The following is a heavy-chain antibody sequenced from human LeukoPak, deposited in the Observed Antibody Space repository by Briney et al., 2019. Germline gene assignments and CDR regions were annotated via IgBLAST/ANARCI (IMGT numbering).Heavy chain of an antibody. CDR3: ARDQVYGSGSTDDAFDI. V-gene: IGHV1-69*13. Sequence: ASVKVSCKASGGTFSSYAISWVRQAPGQGLEWMGGIIPIFGTANYAQKFQGRVTITADESTSTAYMELSSLRSEDTAVYYCARDQVYGSGSTDDAFDIWGQGTMVTVSS. CDR2: IIPIFGTA. D-gene: IGHD3-10*01. J-gene: IGHJ3*02. CDR1: GGTFSSYA.